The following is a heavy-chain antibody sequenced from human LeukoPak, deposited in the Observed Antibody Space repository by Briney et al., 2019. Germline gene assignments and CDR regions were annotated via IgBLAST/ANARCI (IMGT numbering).Heavy chain of an antibody. CDR3: ARAGRAARSYYYYYMDV. J-gene: IGHJ6*03. V-gene: IGHV1-69*02. D-gene: IGHD6-6*01. CDR1: GGTFSSYT. CDR2: IIPILGIA. Sequence: SVKVSCKASGGTFSSYTISWVRQAPGQGLEWMGRIIPILGIANYAQKFQGRVTITADKSTSTAYMELSSLRSEDTAVYYCARAGRAARSYYYYYMDVWGEGTTVTVSS.